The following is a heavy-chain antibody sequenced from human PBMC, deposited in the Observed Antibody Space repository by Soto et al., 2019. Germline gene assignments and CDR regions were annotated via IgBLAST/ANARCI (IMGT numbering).Heavy chain of an antibody. Sequence: SETLSLTCTVSGGSISSYYWSWIRQPPGKGLEWIGYIYYSGSTSYNPSLKSRVTISVDTSKNHFSLKLSSVTAADTAVYYCARVFSDSSSFFDPWGQGTLVTVSS. V-gene: IGHV4-59*12. CDR1: GGSISSYY. J-gene: IGHJ5*02. D-gene: IGHD6-13*01. CDR2: IYYSGST. CDR3: ARVFSDSSSFFDP.